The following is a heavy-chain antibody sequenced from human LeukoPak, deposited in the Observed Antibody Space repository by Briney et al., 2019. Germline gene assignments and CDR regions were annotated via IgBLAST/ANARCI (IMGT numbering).Heavy chain of an antibody. J-gene: IGHJ3*02. Sequence: GGSLRLSCAASGFTFSTYSMNWVRQAPGKGLEWVSSISSSSTDIYYGDSVKGRFAISRDNAKNSLYLQMNSLRAEDTAVYYCARVYLGAFDIWGQGTMVTVSS. CDR2: ISSSSTDI. CDR1: GFTFSTYS. D-gene: IGHD2-2*01. CDR3: ARVYLGAFDI. V-gene: IGHV3-21*01.